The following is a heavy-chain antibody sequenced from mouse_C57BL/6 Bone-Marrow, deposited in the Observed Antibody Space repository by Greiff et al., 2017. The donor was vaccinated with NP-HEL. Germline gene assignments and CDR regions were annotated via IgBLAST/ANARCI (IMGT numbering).Heavy chain of an antibody. V-gene: IGHV5-2*01. CDR3: ASEGAYSNNYFDY. CDR1: EYEFPSHD. Sequence: EVMLVESGGGLVQPGESLKLSCESNEYEFPSHDMSWVRKTPEKRLELVAAINSDGGSTYYPDTMERRFIISRDNTKKTLYLQMSSLRSEDTALYYCASEGAYSNNYFDYWGQGTTLTVSS. J-gene: IGHJ2*01. CDR2: INSDGGST. D-gene: IGHD2-5*01.